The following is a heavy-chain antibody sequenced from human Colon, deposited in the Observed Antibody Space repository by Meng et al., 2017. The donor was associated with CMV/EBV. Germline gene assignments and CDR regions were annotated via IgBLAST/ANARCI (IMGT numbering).Heavy chain of an antibody. J-gene: IGHJ4*02. CDR3: ARGIPDF. Sequence: NVARKATGNTLTRKAIKWMRKASGKGQEWKGGMKNKSGETGYEKNFQGRITMTRNAYINTAYMELRSLTNEDTAIYYCARGIPDFWGQGTLVTVSS. D-gene: IGHD3/OR15-3a*01. CDR1: GNTLTRKA. V-gene: IGHV1-8*01. CDR2: MKNKSGET.